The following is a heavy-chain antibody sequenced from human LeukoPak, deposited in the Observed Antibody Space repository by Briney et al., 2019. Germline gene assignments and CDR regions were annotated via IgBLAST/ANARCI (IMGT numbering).Heavy chain of an antibody. J-gene: IGHJ4*02. V-gene: IGHV1-8*01. Sequence: ASVKVSCKASGYTFTSYDINWVRQATGQGLEWMGWMNPNSGNTGYAQKFQGRVTMTRNTSISTAYMELSSLRSEDTAAYYCARDYDSSGYWVDWGQGTLVTVSP. CDR3: ARDYDSSGYWVD. D-gene: IGHD3-22*01. CDR1: GYTFTSYD. CDR2: MNPNSGNT.